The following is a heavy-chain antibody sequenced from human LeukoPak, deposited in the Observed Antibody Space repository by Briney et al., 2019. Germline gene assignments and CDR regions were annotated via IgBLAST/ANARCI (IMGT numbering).Heavy chain of an antibody. CDR2: IYYSGST. Sequence: PSETLSLTCTVSGGSISSYYWSWVRQPPGKGLEWIGYIYYSGSTNYNPSLKSRVTISVDTSKNQFSLKLSSVTAADTAVYYCARATSSSPSGGDNWFDPWGQGTLVTVSS. V-gene: IGHV4-59*01. D-gene: IGHD6-6*01. J-gene: IGHJ5*02. CDR1: GGSISSYY. CDR3: ARATSSSPSGGDNWFDP.